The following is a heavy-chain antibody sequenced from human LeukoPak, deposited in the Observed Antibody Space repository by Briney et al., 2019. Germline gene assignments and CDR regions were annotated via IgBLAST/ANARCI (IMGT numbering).Heavy chain of an antibody. CDR1: GGSTSSSSYY. V-gene: IGHV4-39*01. CDR2: IYYSGTT. CDR3: VTSYGSSWLRFDY. Sequence: SETLSLTCTVSGGSTSSSSYYWGWIRQPPGKGLEGIGSIYYSGTTYYNPSLKSRVTISVHPSNHQFSLKLSSVAAADTSMYYCVTSYGSSWLRFDYWGQGILVTVSS. D-gene: IGHD6-13*01. J-gene: IGHJ4*02.